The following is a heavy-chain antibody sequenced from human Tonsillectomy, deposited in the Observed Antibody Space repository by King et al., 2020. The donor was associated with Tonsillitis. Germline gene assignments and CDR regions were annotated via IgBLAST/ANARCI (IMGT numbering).Heavy chain of an antibody. J-gene: IGHJ4*02. V-gene: IGHV1-2*02. CDR1: GYTFTDYY. D-gene: IGHD2-15*01. CDR2: INPYSGDT. Sequence: VQLVESGAEVKKPGASVKVSCTASGYTFTDYYIHWVRQAPGQGLEWMGWINPYSGDTNYAQQFQGGVTMTRDTSISTAYMELSRLTSDDTAVYYCARGRYCSGGSCYSHFEYWGQGTPVTVSS. CDR3: ARGRYCSGGSCYSHFEY.